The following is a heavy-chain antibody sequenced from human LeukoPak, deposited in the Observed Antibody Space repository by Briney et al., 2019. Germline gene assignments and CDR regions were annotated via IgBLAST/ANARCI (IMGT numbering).Heavy chain of an antibody. V-gene: IGHV3-23*01. CDR3: ARDGGMGPYIIRGVPLDY. CDR2: ISASGGGA. Sequence: PGGSLRLSCAASGFTFSSSAMSWIRQAPGKGLEWVSVISASGGGAYYADSVKGRFTISRDNSKNTLYLQMDSLRAEDTAVYCCARDGGMGPYIIRGVPLDYWGQGTLVTVSS. D-gene: IGHD3-10*01. CDR1: GFTFSSSA. J-gene: IGHJ4*02.